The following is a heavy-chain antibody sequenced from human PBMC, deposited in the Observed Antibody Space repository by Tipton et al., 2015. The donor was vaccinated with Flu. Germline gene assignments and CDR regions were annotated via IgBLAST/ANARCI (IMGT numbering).Heavy chain of an antibody. CDR3: ARSFFPHDYGGRGVDY. D-gene: IGHD4/OR15-4a*01. CDR1: GYTFTSYY. CDR2: INPSGGST. J-gene: IGHJ4*02. V-gene: IGHV1-46*01. Sequence: QVQLVQSGPEVKKPGASVKVSCKASGYTFTSYYMHWVRQAPGQGLEWMGIINPSGGSTSYAQKFQGRVTMTRDTSTSTVYMELSSLRSEDTAVYYCARSFFPHDYGGRGVDYWGQGTLVTVSS.